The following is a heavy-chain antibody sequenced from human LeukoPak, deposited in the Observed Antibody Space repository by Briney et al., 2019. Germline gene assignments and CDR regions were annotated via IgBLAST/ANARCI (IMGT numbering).Heavy chain of an antibody. V-gene: IGHV3-21*01. D-gene: IGHD1-20*01. CDR1: GFTFSSYS. Sequence: GGSLRLSCAASGFTFSSYSMNWVRQAPGKGLEWVSSISSSSSYIYYADSVKGRFTISRDNAKNSLYLQMNSLRAEDTAVYYCAILYNWNDVADYWGQGTLVTVSS. CDR3: AILYNWNDVADY. CDR2: ISSSSSYI. J-gene: IGHJ4*02.